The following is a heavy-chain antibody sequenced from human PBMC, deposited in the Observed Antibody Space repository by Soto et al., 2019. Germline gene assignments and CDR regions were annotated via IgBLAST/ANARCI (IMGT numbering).Heavy chain of an antibody. CDR2: ILVGGST. CDR3: AKATATGGGAFEI. Sequence: GGSLRLSCAVSGFICSSYDMSWVRQAPGEGLEWVSTILVGGSTHYEDSVKGRFTISRDTSKNTVYLHMNSLTAGDTAVYYCAKATATGGGAFEICGQGTRVTVSS. CDR1: GFICSSYD. V-gene: IGHV3-23*01. D-gene: IGHD2-8*02. J-gene: IGHJ3*02.